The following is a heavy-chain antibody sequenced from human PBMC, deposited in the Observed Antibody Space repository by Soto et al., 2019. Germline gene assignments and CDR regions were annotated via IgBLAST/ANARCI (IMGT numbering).Heavy chain of an antibody. J-gene: IGHJ6*02. Sequence: QVQLQESGPGLVKPSETLSLTCTVSGGSISSYYWSWIRQPPGRGLEWIGYIYYSGSTNYNPSLMSRVSISVETSKYQYSLKLSAVTAADTAVDYCASLVVVPHCSGGSCYSYCYGRDVWGQGSTVTVSS. CDR1: GGSISSYY. D-gene: IGHD2-15*01. V-gene: IGHV4-59*01. CDR2: IYYSGST. CDR3: ASLVVVPHCSGGSCYSYCYGRDV.